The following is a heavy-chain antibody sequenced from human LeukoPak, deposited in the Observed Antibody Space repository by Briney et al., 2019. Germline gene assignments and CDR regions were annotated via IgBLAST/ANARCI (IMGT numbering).Heavy chain of an antibody. J-gene: IGHJ6*03. Sequence: SIYYTGSPYYTPSLKSRVTMTVETSKKQCSLKLSSVTAADTAVYYCARPPTTGFPYYHMDVWGKGTTVTVSS. CDR3: ARPPTTGFPYYHMDV. D-gene: IGHD4-11*01. V-gene: IGHV4-39*01. CDR2: IYYTGSP.